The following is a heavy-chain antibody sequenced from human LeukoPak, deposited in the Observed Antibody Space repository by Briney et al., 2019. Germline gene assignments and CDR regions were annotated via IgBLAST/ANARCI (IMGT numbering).Heavy chain of an antibody. CDR1: GFTFNAYG. CDR2: IRYDGSNG. D-gene: IGHD6-6*01. Sequence: HTGGSLRLSCAVSGFTFNAYGMHWVRRAPGKGLEWVAFIRYDGSNGYYADSVKGRFTISRDNSKNTLYLQMNSLRAEDTAVYYCAKDLRGSSSSVADYWGQGTLVTVSS. CDR3: AKDLRGSSSSVADY. J-gene: IGHJ4*02. V-gene: IGHV3-30*02.